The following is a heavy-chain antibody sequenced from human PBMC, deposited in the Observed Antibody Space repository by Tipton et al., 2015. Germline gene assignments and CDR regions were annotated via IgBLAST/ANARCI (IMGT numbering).Heavy chain of an antibody. J-gene: IGHJ4*02. CDR1: AYSISSDYY. D-gene: IGHD3-9*01. CDR3: ACQDYESVTRDYQTVDD. CDR2: VYPGGGT. V-gene: IGHV4-38-2*01. Sequence: TLSLTCAVSAYSISSDYYWGWIRQAPGKGLEWIGFVYPGGGTYYNPSLKSRVTILVDTTQNQVSLRLTSVTAADTAVYYCACQDYESVTRDYQTVDDWGQGTLGTVSS.